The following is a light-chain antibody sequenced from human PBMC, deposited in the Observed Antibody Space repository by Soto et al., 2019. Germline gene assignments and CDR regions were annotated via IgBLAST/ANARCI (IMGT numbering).Light chain of an antibody. CDR3: QQYNNWPRAT. J-gene: IGKJ4*01. V-gene: IGKV3-11*01. CDR2: EAS. CDR1: QSVSSY. Sequence: EIVLTQSPATLSLSPGERATLSCRASQSVSSYLAWYQQKPGQAPRLLIYEASNRATGIPARFSGSGSGTDFTLTISSLESEDFGVYYCQQYNNWPRATFGGGTKVDIK.